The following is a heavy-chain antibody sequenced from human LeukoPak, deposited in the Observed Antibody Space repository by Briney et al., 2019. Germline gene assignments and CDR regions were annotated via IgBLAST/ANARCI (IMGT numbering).Heavy chain of an antibody. J-gene: IGHJ4*02. CDR1: GSTITSYY. D-gene: IGHD3-10*01. V-gene: IGHV1-46*01. CDR3: ARDQVTYGSGSPFY. Sequence: ASVKLSCKASGSTITSYYMHWLRQAPGQGLEWMGIINPSGGGTNYAQKFQGRVTMTRDTSTSTVYMELSSLRSEDTAVYYCARDQVTYGSGSPFYWGQGNLVTVS. CDR2: INPSGGGT.